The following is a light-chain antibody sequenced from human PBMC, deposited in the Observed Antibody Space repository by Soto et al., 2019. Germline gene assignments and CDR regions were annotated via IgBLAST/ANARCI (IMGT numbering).Light chain of an antibody. Sequence: QSVLTQPASVSWSPGQSITISCTGTSSDVCAYSYVSWYQQHPGKAPKLIIYDVSDRPSGISNRFSGSKSDNTASLTISGLQAEDEAEYYCSSYTSSRTYVFGTGTKVTVL. CDR3: SSYTSSRTYV. CDR2: DVS. J-gene: IGLJ1*01. CDR1: SSDVCAYSY. V-gene: IGLV2-14*01.